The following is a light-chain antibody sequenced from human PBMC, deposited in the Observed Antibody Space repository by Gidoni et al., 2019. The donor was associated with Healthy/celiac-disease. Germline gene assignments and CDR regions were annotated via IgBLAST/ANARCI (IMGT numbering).Light chain of an antibody. CDR2: DAS. J-gene: IGKJ3*01. CDR3: QQRSNWPRT. V-gene: IGKV3-11*01. Sequence: EIVLTQSPATLSLSPGERATLSCRACQRVSSYLAWYQQKPGQAPRLLIYDASNRATGIPARFSGSGSGTDFTLTISSLEPEDFAVYYCQQRSNWPRTFGPGTKVDIK. CDR1: QRVSSY.